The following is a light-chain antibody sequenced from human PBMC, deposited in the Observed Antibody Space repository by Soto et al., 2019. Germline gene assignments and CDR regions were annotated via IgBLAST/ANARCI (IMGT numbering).Light chain of an antibody. CDR3: QQYDSSPRT. CDR2: GAS. CDR1: HSLSSSS. V-gene: IGKV3-20*01. J-gene: IGKJ1*01. Sequence: EIVFTQSPCTLSLSPGERATLSCRASHSLSSSSLAWYQQKPGQAPRLLISGASSRAADIPDRFSGSGSGTDFTLTINRLEPEDFAVYYCQQYDSSPRTFGQGTKVDIK.